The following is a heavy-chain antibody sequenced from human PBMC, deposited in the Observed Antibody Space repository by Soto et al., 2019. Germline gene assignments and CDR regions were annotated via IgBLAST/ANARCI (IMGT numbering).Heavy chain of an antibody. CDR2: TYYRSKWYN. CDR1: GDSVSSNSAA. D-gene: IGHD6-13*01. V-gene: IGHV6-1*01. Sequence: SQTLSLTCAISGDSVSSNSAAWNWIRQSPSRGLEWLGRTYYRSKWYNDYAVSVKSRITINPDTSKNQFSLQLNSVTPEDTAVYYCAREVAAAGRPMYYFDYWGQGTLVTVSS. J-gene: IGHJ4*02. CDR3: AREVAAAGRPMYYFDY.